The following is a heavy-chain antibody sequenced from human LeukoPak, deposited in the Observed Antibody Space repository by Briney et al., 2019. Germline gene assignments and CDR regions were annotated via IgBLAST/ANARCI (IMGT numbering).Heavy chain of an antibody. CDR2: IDGGGVTT. V-gene: IGHV3-23*01. CDR3: AKRGVGTSNAYFDY. Sequence: PGGSLRLSCAASGFTFNNNVMNWVRQAPGKGLEWVSVIDGGGVTTYYADSVKGRFAISRDNSKNTLYLQMNSLRTEDTAVYYCAKRGVGTSNAYFDYWGQGTLVTVSS. J-gene: IGHJ4*02. CDR1: GFTFNNNV. D-gene: IGHD1-26*01.